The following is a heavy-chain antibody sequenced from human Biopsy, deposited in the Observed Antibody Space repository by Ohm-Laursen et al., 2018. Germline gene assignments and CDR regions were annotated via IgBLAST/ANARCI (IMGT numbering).Heavy chain of an antibody. CDR2: ISPSSAYT. CDR1: GFNFDTYA. CDR3: AKDWTSQYYYDTMDDY. D-gene: IGHD3-22*01. V-gene: IGHV3-23*01. J-gene: IGHJ4*02. Sequence: SLRLSCSAPGFNFDTYAMSWVRQAPGRGLECVSIISPSSAYTYYGDSVKGRFTISRDNSRNILYLQMNSLGAEDTAIYYCAKDWTSQYYYDTMDDYWGQGTLVTVSS.